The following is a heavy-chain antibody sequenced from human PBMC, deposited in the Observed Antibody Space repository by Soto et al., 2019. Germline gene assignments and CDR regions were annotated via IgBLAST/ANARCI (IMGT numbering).Heavy chain of an antibody. D-gene: IGHD1-1*01. CDR3: ASEADRYGKVSFDH. CDR1: GLIFSRQS. CDR2: MPVIGEDR. V-gene: IGHV3-23*01. J-gene: IGHJ4*02. Sequence: PGGSLMLSCVISGLIFSRQSGILVRQAPGKGLEWVAGMPVIGEDRYYGDCVQGRFTISGDNFKSTLYLKMKTLRAEDGAVYFSASEADRYGKVSFDHWGTGALVTGSS.